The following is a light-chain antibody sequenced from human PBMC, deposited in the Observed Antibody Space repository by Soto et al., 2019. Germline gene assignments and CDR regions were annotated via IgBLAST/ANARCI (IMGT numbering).Light chain of an antibody. Sequence: EIVLTQSPATLSLSPGERATLSCRASQTVYNYLAWYQQRPGQAPRLLIYDASNRATGVPARFSGSGSGTDFTLTISSLEPDDLXXYFCQQRXDWPLTFGGGSRIEMK. J-gene: IGKJ4*01. CDR3: QQRXDWPLT. V-gene: IGKV3-11*01. CDR2: DAS. CDR1: QTVYNY.